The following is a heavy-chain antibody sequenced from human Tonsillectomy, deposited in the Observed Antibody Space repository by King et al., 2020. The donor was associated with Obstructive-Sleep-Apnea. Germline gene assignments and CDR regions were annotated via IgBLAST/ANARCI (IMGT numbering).Heavy chain of an antibody. D-gene: IGHD5-18*01. Sequence: VQLVESGGGLVQPGRSLRLSCAASGFTFDDYAMHWVRQAPGKGLEWVSGISWNSGSIGYADSVKGRFTISRDNARNSLYLQMNSLRAEDTALYYCAKGIGVSGYSYGYGMDVWGKGTTVTVSS. CDR1: GFTFDDYA. V-gene: IGHV3-9*01. J-gene: IGHJ6*04. CDR3: AKGIGVSGYSYGYGMDV. CDR2: ISWNSGSI.